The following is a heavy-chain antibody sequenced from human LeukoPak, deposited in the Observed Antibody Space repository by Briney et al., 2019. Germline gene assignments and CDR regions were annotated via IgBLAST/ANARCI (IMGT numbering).Heavy chain of an antibody. CDR3: ARRLSGSYLDY. D-gene: IGHD3-10*01. V-gene: IGHV3-48*02. CDR2: ITSRSTI. J-gene: IGHJ4*02. Sequence: GGSLRLSCAASGFAFGTYGMNWVRQAPGKGLEWVSYITSRSTIYYADSVRGRFTISRDNVKNSLYLEMSSLRDDDTAVYYCARRLSGSYLDYWGQGTLVTVSS. CDR1: GFAFGTYG.